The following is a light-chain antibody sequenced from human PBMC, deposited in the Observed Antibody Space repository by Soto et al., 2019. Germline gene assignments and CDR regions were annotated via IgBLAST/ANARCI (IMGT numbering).Light chain of an antibody. CDR2: DAS. CDR3: QHYTNYSR. CDR1: QSISSW. V-gene: IGKV1-5*01. J-gene: IGKJ4*01. Sequence: DIQMTQSPSTLSASVGDRVTITCRASQSISSWLAWYQQKPGKAPKLLIYDASTLESGVPSRFSGSGSGTEFTLTIGSLQSDDFETYYCQHYTNYSRFGGGTKADMK.